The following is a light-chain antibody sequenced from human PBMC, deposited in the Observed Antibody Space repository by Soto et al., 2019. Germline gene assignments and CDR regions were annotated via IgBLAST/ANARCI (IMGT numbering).Light chain of an antibody. J-gene: IGLJ1*01. Sequence: QSALTQPRSVSGSPGQSVTISCTVTSSDVGGYNYVSWYQQHPGKAPKLMVYDVSKRPSGVPDRLSGSKSGHTASLTISGLQAEDEADYYCCSYAGRYTYVFGTGTKVTVL. CDR1: SSDVGGYNY. CDR3: CSYAGRYTYV. CDR2: DVS. V-gene: IGLV2-11*01.